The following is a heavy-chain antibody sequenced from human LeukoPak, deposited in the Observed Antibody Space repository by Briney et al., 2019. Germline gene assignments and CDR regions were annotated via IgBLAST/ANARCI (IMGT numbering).Heavy chain of an antibody. V-gene: IGHV4-59*01. Sequence: SETLSLTCTVSGGSISSSYWSWIRHSPGKGLEWIGYIHLRGKTNSSPPLKSRVTISVDTPKNQFSLNLNSVTAADTAMYYCVRWQYCGGNCFFSAFDIWGQGKMVTVSS. D-gene: IGHD2-21*01. J-gene: IGHJ3*02. CDR1: GGSISSSY. CDR2: IHLRGKT. CDR3: VRWQYCGGNCFFSAFDI.